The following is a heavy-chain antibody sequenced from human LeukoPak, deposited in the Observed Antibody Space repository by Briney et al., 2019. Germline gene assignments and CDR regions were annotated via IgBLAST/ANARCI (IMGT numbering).Heavy chain of an antibody. V-gene: IGHV5-51*01. Sequence: GDSLKISCEGSGYSFTTFWIGWVRQLPGKGLEWVGIIYPDDSNTRYSPSFQGQVTISADKSISTAYLQWSSLKASDTAMYYGARHYEYWFDPWGQGTLVTVSS. CDR1: GYSFTTFW. J-gene: IGHJ5*02. D-gene: IGHD3-3*01. CDR3: ARHYEYWFDP. CDR2: IYPDDSNT.